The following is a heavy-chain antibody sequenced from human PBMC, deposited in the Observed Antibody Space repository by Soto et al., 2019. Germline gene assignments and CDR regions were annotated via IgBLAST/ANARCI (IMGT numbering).Heavy chain of an antibody. CDR3: ASLVGGSPDY. J-gene: IGHJ4*02. CDR1: GDSVSSNTAA. D-gene: IGHD1-26*01. Sequence: QVQLQQSGPGLVKPSQTLSLTCAISGDSVSSNTAAWNWIRQSPSRGLEWRGRTYYRSNWYNDYAVSVKSRITIDPDPSNNQFSLPLNSVTPEDTAVYYCASLVGGSPDYWGQGTLVTVSS. V-gene: IGHV6-1*01. CDR2: TYYRSNWYN.